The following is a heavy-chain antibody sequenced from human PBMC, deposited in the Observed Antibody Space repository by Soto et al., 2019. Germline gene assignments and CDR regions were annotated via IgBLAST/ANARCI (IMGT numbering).Heavy chain of an antibody. D-gene: IGHD5-18*01. CDR2: IDPGDSQT. V-gene: IGHV5-10-1*01. Sequence: PGESLKISCKGSGYSFAGYWITWVRQKPGKGLEWMGRIDPGDSQTYYSPSFRGHVTISATKSITTVFLQWSSLRASDTAMYYCARQIYASDTGHNFKYYFDSWGQGTLVTVSS. CDR1: GYSFAGYW. CDR3: ARQIYASDTGHNFKYYFDS. J-gene: IGHJ4*02.